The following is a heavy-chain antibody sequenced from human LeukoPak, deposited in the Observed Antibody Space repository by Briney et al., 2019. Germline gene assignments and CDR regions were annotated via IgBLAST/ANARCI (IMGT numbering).Heavy chain of an antibody. CDR2: IYYSGST. CDR1: GGSISSYY. V-gene: IGHV4-59*01. Sequence: SETLPLTCIVSGGSISSYYWSWIRQPPAKGLEWIGYIYYSGSTNYNPSLKSRVTISVDTSKNQFSLKLSSVTAADTAVYYCARVAVVGATSSFFDYWGQGTLVTVSS. D-gene: IGHD1-26*01. J-gene: IGHJ4*02. CDR3: ARVAVVGATSSFFDY.